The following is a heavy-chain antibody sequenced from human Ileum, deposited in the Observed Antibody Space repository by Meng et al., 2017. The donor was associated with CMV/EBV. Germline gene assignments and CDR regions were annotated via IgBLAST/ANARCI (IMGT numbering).Heavy chain of an antibody. CDR1: GEPFHGFF. D-gene: IGHD5-24*01. CDR3: ASGRLQFTPSALQH. Sequence: QWGEGLLKPSETLSPPCAVPGEPFHGFFCSWIGQPPGRGLEGIGEVNNRGRTNYNPSLKSRLTISIDTSKRQLSLMVTSVTAADSAIYYCASGRLQFTPSALQHWGPGTLVTVSS. CDR2: VNNRGRT. V-gene: IGHV4-34*02. J-gene: IGHJ1*01.